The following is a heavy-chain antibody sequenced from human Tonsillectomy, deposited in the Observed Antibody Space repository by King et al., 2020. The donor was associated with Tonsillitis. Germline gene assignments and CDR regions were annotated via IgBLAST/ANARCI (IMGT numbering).Heavy chain of an antibody. CDR1: GFTFNNYG. CDR3: AIDRNLDY. V-gene: IGHV3-30*02. D-gene: IGHD1-14*01. CDR2: IRYDGSNK. J-gene: IGHJ4*02. Sequence: VQLVESGGGVVQPGGSLRISCAASGFTFNNYGIHWVRQAPGKGLEWVAFIRYDGSNKYYADSVKGRFTISRDNSKNTLYLQMNSLRAEDTAVYYCAIDRNLDYWGQGTLVTVSS.